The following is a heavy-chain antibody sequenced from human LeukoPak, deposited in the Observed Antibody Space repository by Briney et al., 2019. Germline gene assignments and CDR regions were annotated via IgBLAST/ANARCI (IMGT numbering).Heavy chain of an antibody. D-gene: IGHD5-24*01. J-gene: IGHJ4*02. Sequence: SETLSLTCAVYGGSFSGYYWSWIRQPPGKGLEWVGEINHSGSTNYNPSLKSRVTISVDTSKNQFSLKLSSVTAADTAVYYCARAVRDGYNHFDYWGQGTLVTVSS. V-gene: IGHV4-34*01. CDR1: GGSFSGYY. CDR3: ARAVRDGYNHFDY. CDR2: INHSGST.